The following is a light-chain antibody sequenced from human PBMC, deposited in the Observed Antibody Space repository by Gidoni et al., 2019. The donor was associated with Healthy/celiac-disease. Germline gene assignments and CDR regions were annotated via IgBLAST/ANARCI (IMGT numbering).Light chain of an antibody. J-gene: IGKJ4*01. CDR1: QSVSSSY. CDR2: GAS. Sequence: IVLTQSPGTLSLSPGERATLSCRSRQSVSSSYLDCYQQKPGKAPRLLIYGASSRSTVIPDRFSGSVSGTDFTLTISRLEPEDFAVYYCQQYGSSSLTFGGGTKVEIK. V-gene: IGKV3-20*01. CDR3: QQYGSSSLT.